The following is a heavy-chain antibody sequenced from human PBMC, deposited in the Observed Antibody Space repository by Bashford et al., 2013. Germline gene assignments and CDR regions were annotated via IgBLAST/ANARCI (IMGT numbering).Heavy chain of an antibody. CDR3: ARGGGLNDAFAF. J-gene: IGHJ3*01. V-gene: IGHV5-51*01. Sequence: GESLKISCQTSGYDFTNHWIAWVRQMPGKGLDWMGIVFPGDSDTRYSPSFRGHVTISVDKSINTAYLQWNSLMASDTATYYCARGGGLNDAFAFWGQGTAVTVSS. CDR1: GYDFTNHW. CDR2: VFPGDSDT. D-gene: IGHD3-16*01.